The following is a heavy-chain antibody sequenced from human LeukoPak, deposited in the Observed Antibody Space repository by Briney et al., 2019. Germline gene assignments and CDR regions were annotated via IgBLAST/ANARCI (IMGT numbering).Heavy chain of an antibody. CDR3: ARRRAPGAFDI. CDR2: ISSSSSTI. Sequence: GGSLRLSCAASGFTFSDYYMSWIRQAPGKGLEWVSYISSSSSTIYYADSVKGRFTISRDNAKNSLYLQMNSLRAEDTAVYYCARRRAPGAFDIWGQGTMVTVSS. V-gene: IGHV3-11*01. CDR1: GFTFSDYY. J-gene: IGHJ3*02.